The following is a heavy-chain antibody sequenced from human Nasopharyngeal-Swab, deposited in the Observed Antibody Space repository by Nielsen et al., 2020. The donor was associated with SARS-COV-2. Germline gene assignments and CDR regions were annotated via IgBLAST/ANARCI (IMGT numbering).Heavy chain of an antibody. J-gene: IGHJ2*01. Sequence: GESLKISCTGSGYNFAGYWIAWVRQMPGKGLEFMGIIDAGDSDTRYSPSFQGQVTISADESTNTAYLQWSSLKASDTATYYCARHSDTTMATKWYFDLWGRGTLVTVSS. D-gene: IGHD5-18*01. V-gene: IGHV5-51*01. CDR1: GYNFAGYW. CDR2: IDAGDSDT. CDR3: ARHSDTTMATKWYFDL.